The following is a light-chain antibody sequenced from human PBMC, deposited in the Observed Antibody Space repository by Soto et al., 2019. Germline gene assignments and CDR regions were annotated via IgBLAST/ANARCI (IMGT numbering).Light chain of an antibody. CDR3: QQSYNTPPWT. CDR2: ATS. Sequence: DVQLTQSPSSLAASVGDRVTITCRASQSISVYLNWYQQKPGKAPKLLIYATSTLHSGVPSRFSGGGSGTHFSLTISSLQPEDFATYYCQQSYNTPPWTVVQGTEVEVK. V-gene: IGKV1-39*01. CDR1: QSISVY. J-gene: IGKJ1*01.